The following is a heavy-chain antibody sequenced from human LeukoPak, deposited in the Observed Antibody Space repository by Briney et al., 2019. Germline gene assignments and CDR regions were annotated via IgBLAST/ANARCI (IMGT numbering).Heavy chain of an antibody. Sequence: PSETLSLTCAVYGGSFSGYYWSWIRQHPGKGLEWIGEINHSGSTNYNPSLKSRVTISVDTSKNQFSLKLSSVTAADTAVYYCARGTSSSWYRVSYYFDYWGQGTLVTVSS. V-gene: IGHV4-34*01. CDR2: INHSGST. D-gene: IGHD6-13*01. J-gene: IGHJ4*02. CDR1: GGSFSGYY. CDR3: ARGTSSSWYRVSYYFDY.